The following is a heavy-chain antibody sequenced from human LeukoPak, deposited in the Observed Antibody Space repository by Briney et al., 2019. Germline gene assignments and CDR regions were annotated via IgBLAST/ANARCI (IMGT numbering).Heavy chain of an antibody. CDR3: AKAPQGASYYAYFDY. CDR1: GFTFSSYA. CDR2: ISGSGGST. V-gene: IGHV3-23*01. J-gene: IGHJ4*02. D-gene: IGHD1-26*01. Sequence: PGGSLRLSCAASGFTFSSYAMSWVRQAPGKGLEWVSAISGSGGSTYYADSVKGRFTISRDNSKNTLYLQMNSLRAEDTAVYYCAKAPQGASYYAYFDYWGQGTLVTVSS.